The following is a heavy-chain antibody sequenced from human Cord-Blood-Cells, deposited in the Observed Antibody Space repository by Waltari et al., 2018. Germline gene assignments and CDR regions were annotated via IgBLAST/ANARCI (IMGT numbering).Heavy chain of an antibody. J-gene: IGHJ4*02. CDR1: GGSFSGYY. CDR3: AGFGEQLVPFDY. Sequence: QVQLQQWGAGLLKPSETLSLTCAVSGGSFSGYYWSWIRQPPGKGLEWIGEINHSGSTNYNPSLKSRVTISVDTSKNQFSLKLSSVTAADTAVYYCAGFGEQLVPFDYWGQGTLVTVSS. CDR2: INHSGST. D-gene: IGHD6-6*01. V-gene: IGHV4-34*01.